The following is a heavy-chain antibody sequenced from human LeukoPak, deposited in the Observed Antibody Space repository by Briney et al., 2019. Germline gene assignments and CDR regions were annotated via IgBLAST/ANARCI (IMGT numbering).Heavy chain of an antibody. Sequence: GGSLRLSCAASTFSFSSYGMHWVPQAPGKGLEWLAVIWYGGSSQYYADSVKGRFTISRDNSKNTLFLQMNRVRVEDRAVYYCVSDPTQYTTAWYYDYWGQGTLVTVSS. CDR3: VSDPTQYTTAWYYDY. J-gene: IGHJ4*02. CDR1: TFSFSSYG. D-gene: IGHD2/OR15-2a*01. CDR2: IWYGGSSQ. V-gene: IGHV3-33*01.